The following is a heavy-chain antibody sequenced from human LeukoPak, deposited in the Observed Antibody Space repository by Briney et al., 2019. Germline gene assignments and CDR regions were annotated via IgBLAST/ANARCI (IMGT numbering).Heavy chain of an antibody. J-gene: IGHJ4*02. V-gene: IGHV1-8*02. CDR2: MSPNSGNT. D-gene: IGHD1/OR15-1a*01. CDR1: GGTFSSYA. CDR3: AINWNSLNY. Sequence: PGASVKVSCKASGGTFSSYAISWVRQAPGQGLEWMGWMSPNSGNTVYSQKFQGRVTMTRTSSVSTAYMELSSLASEDTAVYYCAINWNSLNYWGQGTLVTVSS.